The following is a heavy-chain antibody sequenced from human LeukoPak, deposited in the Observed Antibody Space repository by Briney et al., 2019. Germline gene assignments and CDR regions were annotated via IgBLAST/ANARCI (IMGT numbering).Heavy chain of an antibody. CDR1: GFTFNYAW. V-gene: IGHV3-30*03. CDR2: ISYDGSNK. J-gene: IGHJ4*02. D-gene: IGHD1-26*01. CDR3: ARDRSGTFSIDY. Sequence: GGSLRLSCAASGFTFNYAWMSWVRQAPGKGLEWVAVISYDGSNKWSADSVKGRFTISRDDSTNTLCLQMNSLTVEDTAVYYCARDRSGTFSIDYWGQGTLVTVSS.